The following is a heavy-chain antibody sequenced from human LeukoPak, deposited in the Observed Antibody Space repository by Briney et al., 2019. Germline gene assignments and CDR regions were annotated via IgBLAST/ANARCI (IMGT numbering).Heavy chain of an antibody. CDR1: GFTFSSYW. Sequence: TGGSLRLSCAASGFTFSSYWMNWVRQAPGKGLVWVSCIASDGSSTTYADSVKGRFTISRDNAKNTLYLQMNSLRAEDTAVYYCARGYSSGLHFDYWGQGTLVTVSS. CDR2: IASDGSST. D-gene: IGHD6-19*01. J-gene: IGHJ4*02. CDR3: ARGYSSGLHFDY. V-gene: IGHV3-74*01.